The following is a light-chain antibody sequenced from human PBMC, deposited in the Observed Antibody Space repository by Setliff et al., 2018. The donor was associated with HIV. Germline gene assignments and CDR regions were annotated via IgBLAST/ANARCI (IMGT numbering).Light chain of an antibody. V-gene: IGLV2-14*01. CDR3: SSFTRSRTWL. CDR2: EVN. J-gene: IGLJ3*02. Sequence: QSVLTQPASVSGSPGQSITISCIGTSSDVGAYGFVSWYQRLPGKPPKLIIFEVNNRPSGLSYRFSGSKFGTTASLTISGLQAEDEADYYCSSFTRSRTWLFGGGTKGTVL. CDR1: SSDVGAYGF.